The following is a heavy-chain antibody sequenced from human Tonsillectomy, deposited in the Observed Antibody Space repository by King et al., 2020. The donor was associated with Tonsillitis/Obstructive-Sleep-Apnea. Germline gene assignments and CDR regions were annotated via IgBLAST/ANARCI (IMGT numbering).Heavy chain of an antibody. D-gene: IGHD2-2*01. Sequence: VQLQQWGAGLLKPSETLSLTCAIYGGSFSGYYWSWIRQPPGKGLEWIGEINQSGITDYNPSLKSRVTISVDTSKNQISLKLTSVTAADTAVYFCGTNNGDFYYYLDVWGKGTTVTVSS. CDR1: GGSFSGYY. CDR2: INQSGIT. J-gene: IGHJ6*03. V-gene: IGHV4-34*01. CDR3: GTNNGDFYYYLDV.